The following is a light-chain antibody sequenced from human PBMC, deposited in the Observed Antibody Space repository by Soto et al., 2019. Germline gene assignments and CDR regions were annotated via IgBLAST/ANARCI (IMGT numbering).Light chain of an antibody. CDR3: QQYNNWPPWT. CDR2: GAS. J-gene: IGKJ1*01. V-gene: IGKV3-15*01. CDR1: QSVSSN. Sequence: EIVMTQSPATLSVSPGERATLSCRASQSVSSNLAWYQHKPGQAPRLLIYGASTRATGMPVRFSGSGSGTEFTLTISSLQSEDFAVDYCQQYNNWPPWTFGQGTKVEIK.